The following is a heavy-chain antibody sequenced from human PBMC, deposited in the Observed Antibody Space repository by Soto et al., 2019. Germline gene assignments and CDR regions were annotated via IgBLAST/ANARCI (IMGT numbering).Heavy chain of an antibody. D-gene: IGHD3-22*01. V-gene: IGHV4-30-2*01. CDR1: GGSISSGGYS. CDR3: ARRGYYYDSSGYYYYYYGMDV. CDR2: IYHSGST. J-gene: IGHJ6*02. Sequence: SETLSLTCAVSGGSISSGGYSWSWIRQPPGKGLEWIGYIYHSGSTYYNPSLKSRVTISVDRSKNQFSLKLSSVTAADTAVYYCARRGYYYDSSGYYYYYYGMDVWGQGTTVTVSS.